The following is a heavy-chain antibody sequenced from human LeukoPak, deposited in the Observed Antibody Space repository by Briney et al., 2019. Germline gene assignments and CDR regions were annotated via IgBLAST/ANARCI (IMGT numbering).Heavy chain of an antibody. V-gene: IGHV4-39*07. D-gene: IGHD5-18*01. J-gene: IGHJ4*02. CDR2: IYYSGST. Sequence: PSETLSLTCTVSGGSISSSSYYWGWIRQPPGKGLEWIGSIYYSGSTYYNPSLQSRVTISVDTSKNQFSLKLSSVTAADTAVYYCAREVYKDTAIIAFDYWGQGTLVTVSS. CDR1: GGSISSSSYY. CDR3: AREVYKDTAIIAFDY.